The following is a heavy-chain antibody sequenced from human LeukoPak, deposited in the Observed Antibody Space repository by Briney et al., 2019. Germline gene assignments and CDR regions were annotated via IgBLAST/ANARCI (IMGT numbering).Heavy chain of an antibody. J-gene: IGHJ3*02. D-gene: IGHD4-17*01. Sequence: SETLSLTCTVSGGSISSGSYYWSWIRQPAGKGLEWMGRIYTSGSTNYNPSLKSRVTISVDTSKNQFSLKLSSATAADTAVYYCARGFYGDCRGLAFDIWGQGTMVTVSS. CDR2: IYTSGST. CDR3: ARGFYGDCRGLAFDI. V-gene: IGHV4-61*02. CDR1: GGSISSGSYY.